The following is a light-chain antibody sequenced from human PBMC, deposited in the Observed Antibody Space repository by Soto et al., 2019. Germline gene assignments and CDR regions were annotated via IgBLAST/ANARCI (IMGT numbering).Light chain of an antibody. CDR2: AAS. CDR3: LQHNSYPR. Sequence: DIQMTQSPSSLSASVGDRVTITCRASQSISFYLGWYQQKPGKAPKRLIYAASSLQSGVPSRFSGSGSGTEFTLTISSLQPEDFATYYCLQHNSYPRFGQGTKVDI. J-gene: IGKJ1*01. CDR1: QSISFY. V-gene: IGKV1-17*01.